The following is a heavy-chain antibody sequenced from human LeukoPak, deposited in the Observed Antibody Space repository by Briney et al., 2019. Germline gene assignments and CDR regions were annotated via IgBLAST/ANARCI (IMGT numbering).Heavy chain of an antibody. Sequence: SETLSLTCAVSGGSFSVYYWGWLRQPPGKGLEWIGYIYYSGTINYNPSLKSRVTISVDTSKNQFSLKLSSVTAADTAVYYCARGNSGSYGQTDYWGQGTLVTVSS. D-gene: IGHD1-26*01. J-gene: IGHJ4*02. V-gene: IGHV4-59*01. CDR2: IYYSGTI. CDR1: GGSFSVYY. CDR3: ARGNSGSYGQTDY.